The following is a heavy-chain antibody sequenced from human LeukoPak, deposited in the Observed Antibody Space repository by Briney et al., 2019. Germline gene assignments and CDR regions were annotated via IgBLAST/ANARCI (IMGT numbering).Heavy chain of an antibody. CDR2: IYYSGSS. CDR1: GFTFSSYE. Sequence: GSLRLSCAASGFTFSSYEMNWIRQPPGKGLEWVGYIYYSGSSNYNPSLKSRVTISADTSKNQFSLKLSSVTAADTAVYYCARDDPFYYDNNGGDLTWGPGTMVTVSS. CDR3: ARDDPFYYDNNGGDLT. V-gene: IGHV4-59*01. J-gene: IGHJ3*01. D-gene: IGHD3-22*01.